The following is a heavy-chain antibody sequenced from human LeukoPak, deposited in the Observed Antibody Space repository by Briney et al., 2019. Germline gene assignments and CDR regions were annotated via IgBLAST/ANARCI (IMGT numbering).Heavy chain of an antibody. V-gene: IGHV3-30*02. CDR1: GFTFSSYG. J-gene: IGHJ6*03. Sequence: GGSLRLSCAASGFTFSSYGMHWVRQAPGKGLEWVAFIRYDGSNKYYADSVKGRFTISRDNSKNTLYLQMNSLRAEDTAVYYCARGARSGWYPYYYYYYYMDVWGKGTTVTVSS. D-gene: IGHD6-19*01. CDR2: IRYDGSNK. CDR3: ARGARSGWYPYYYYYYYMDV.